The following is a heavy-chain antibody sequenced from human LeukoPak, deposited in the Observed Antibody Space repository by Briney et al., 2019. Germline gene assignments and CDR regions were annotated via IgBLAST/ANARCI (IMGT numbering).Heavy chain of an antibody. CDR1: GFSFSTYS. D-gene: IGHD1-1*01. J-gene: IGHJ4*02. CDR3: ATDSPETAAFDY. CDR2: IVGSSSNI. Sequence: PGGSLRLSCTASGFSFSTYSMNWVRQAPGKGLEWVSYIVGSSSNIYYADSVKGRFTISRDNAKNSLYLQMDSLRAEDTAVYYCATDSPETAAFDYWGQGALVAVSS. V-gene: IGHV3-48*04.